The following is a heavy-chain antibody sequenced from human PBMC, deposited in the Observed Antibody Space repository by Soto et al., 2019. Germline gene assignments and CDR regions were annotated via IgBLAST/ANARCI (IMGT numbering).Heavy chain of an antibody. CDR1: GFTFSSNW. V-gene: IGHV3-7*01. J-gene: IGHJ6*03. CDR3: ARSTHFAGYYYMDV. CDR2: IKQDGSEK. Sequence: EVQLVESGGGLVQPGGSLRLSCAASGFTFSSNWRSWVRQAPGKGLEWVANIKQDGSEKYYVDSVKGRFTISRDNAKNSLYLQMNSLRAEDTAVYYCARSTHFAGYYYMDVWGKGTTVTVSS.